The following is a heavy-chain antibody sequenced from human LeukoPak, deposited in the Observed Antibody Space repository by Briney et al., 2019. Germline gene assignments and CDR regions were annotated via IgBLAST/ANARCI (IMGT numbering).Heavy chain of an antibody. D-gene: IGHD6-13*01. V-gene: IGHV1-2*02. Sequence: ASVKVSCKASGYTFTDYYMLWVRQAPGQGLEWMGWTNPNSGGTNYAQKFQGRVTMTRDTSISTAYMELSRLRSDDTAVFYCAREEVIAAAGPTLDYWGQGALVTVSS. J-gene: IGHJ4*02. CDR2: TNPNSGGT. CDR3: AREEVIAAAGPTLDY. CDR1: GYTFTDYY.